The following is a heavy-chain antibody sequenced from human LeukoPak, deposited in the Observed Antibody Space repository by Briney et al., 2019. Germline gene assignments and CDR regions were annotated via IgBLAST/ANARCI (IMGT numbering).Heavy chain of an antibody. D-gene: IGHD3-10*01. CDR1: GFTFSDYY. V-gene: IGHV3-11*05. CDR3: ARVVITMVRGVINYFDY. Sequence: KPGGSLRLSCAASGFTFSDYYMSWIRQAPGKGLEWVSYISSSSYTNYADSVKGRFTISRDNAKNSLYLQMNSLRAEDTAVYYCARVVITMVRGVINYFDYWGQGTLVTVSS. J-gene: IGHJ4*02. CDR2: ISSSSYT.